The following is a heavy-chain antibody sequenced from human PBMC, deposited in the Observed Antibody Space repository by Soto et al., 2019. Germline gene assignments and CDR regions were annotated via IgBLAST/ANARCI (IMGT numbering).Heavy chain of an antibody. CDR1: GYTFTSYG. CDR3: ARLDETDAGMDV. V-gene: IGHV1-18*01. CDR2: ISAYNGNT. Sequence: QVQLVQSGAEVKKPGASVKVSCKASGYTFTSYGISWVRQAPGQGLEWMGWISAYNGNTNYAQKLQGKVPMTTDSATSTAYMGLRSVRSDATAVSYCARLDETDAGMDVWGQGTTLPVSS. J-gene: IGHJ6*02.